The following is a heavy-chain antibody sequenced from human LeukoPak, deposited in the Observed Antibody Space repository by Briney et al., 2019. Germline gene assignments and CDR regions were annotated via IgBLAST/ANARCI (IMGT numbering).Heavy chain of an antibody. CDR1: GFTFSSYG. CDR3: ASEGIAAAADI. D-gene: IGHD6-13*01. CDR2: ISYDGSNK. V-gene: IGHV3-30*03. J-gene: IGHJ3*02. Sequence: GRSLRLSCAASGFTFSSYGMHWVRHAPGKGLEWVAVISYDGSNKYYADSVKGRFTISRDNSKNTLYLQMNSLRGEDTAVYYCASEGIAAAADIWGQGTMVTVSS.